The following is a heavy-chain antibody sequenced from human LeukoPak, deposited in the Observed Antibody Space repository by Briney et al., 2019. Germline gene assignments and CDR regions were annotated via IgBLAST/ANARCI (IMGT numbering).Heavy chain of an antibody. CDR1: GFTFSSYG. V-gene: IGHV3-30*03. CDR3: ARGRGDGRKLTGQNDY. D-gene: IGHD3-10*01. Sequence: AGGSLRLSCAASGFTFSSYGMHWVRQAPGKGLEWVAVISYDGSNKYYADSVKGRFTISRDNSKNTLYLQMNSLRAEDTAVYYCARGRGDGRKLTGQNDYWGQGTLVTVSS. CDR2: ISYDGSNK. J-gene: IGHJ4*02.